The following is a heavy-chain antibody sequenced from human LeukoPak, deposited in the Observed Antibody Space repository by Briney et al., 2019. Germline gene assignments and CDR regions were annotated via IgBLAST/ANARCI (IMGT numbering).Heavy chain of an antibody. CDR2: IYSGGST. CDR3: ARVLTTVVTLHFDP. V-gene: IGHV3-66*01. CDR1: GFTVSSNY. Sequence: GGSLRLSCAASGFTVSSNYMSWVRQAPGKGLEWVSVIYSGGSTYYADSVKGRFTISRDNSKNTLFLQMNSLRAEDTAVYYCARVLTTVVTLHFDPWGQGTLVTVSS. D-gene: IGHD4-23*01. J-gene: IGHJ5*02.